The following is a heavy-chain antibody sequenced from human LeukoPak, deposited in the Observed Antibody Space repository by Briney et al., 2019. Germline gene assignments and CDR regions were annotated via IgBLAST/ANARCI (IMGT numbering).Heavy chain of an antibody. Sequence: GASVKVSCKASGYTFTSYAMHWVRQAPGQRLGWMGWINAGDGNTKYSQKFQGRVTITRDTSASTAYMELSSLRSEDTAVYYCARWLEYCSGGSCYEVGFDPWGQGTLDTVSS. CDR3: ARWLEYCSGGSCYEVGFDP. CDR2: INAGDGNT. CDR1: GYTFTSYA. J-gene: IGHJ5*02. V-gene: IGHV1-3*01. D-gene: IGHD2-15*01.